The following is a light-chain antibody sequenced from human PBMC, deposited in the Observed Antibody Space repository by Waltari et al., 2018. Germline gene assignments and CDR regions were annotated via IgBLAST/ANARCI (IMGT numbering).Light chain of an antibody. CDR2: AAT. V-gene: IGKV1-17*01. Sequence: DIQMTQSPSTLSASVGDTVTITCRASQGISSYLNWFQQKPGKAPKLLIYAATTLQSGVPSRFSGSESWTEFTLTISSLQPEDFATYFCLQHYIYPYSFGQGTKVEIK. J-gene: IGKJ2*03. CDR3: LQHYIYPYS. CDR1: QGISSY.